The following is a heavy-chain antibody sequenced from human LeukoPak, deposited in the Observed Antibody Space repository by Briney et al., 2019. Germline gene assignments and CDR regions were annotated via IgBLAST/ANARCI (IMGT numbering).Heavy chain of an antibody. Sequence: PSETLSLTCAVYGGSISSYYWSWIRQPPGKGLEWIGYIYYSGSTNYNPSLKSRVTISVDTSKNQFSLKLSSVTAADTAVYYCARDSKGLSWYFDLWGRGTLVTVSS. D-gene: IGHD2-15*01. J-gene: IGHJ2*01. CDR1: GGSISSYY. CDR2: IYYSGST. CDR3: ARDSKGLSWYFDL. V-gene: IGHV4-59*01.